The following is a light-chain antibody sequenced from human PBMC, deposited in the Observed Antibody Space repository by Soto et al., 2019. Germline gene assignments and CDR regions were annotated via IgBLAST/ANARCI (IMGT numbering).Light chain of an antibody. CDR2: ATT. J-gene: IGLJ1*01. CDR3: QSYDSSLNSYV. Sequence: QSVLTQPPSVSGAPGQRVTISCTGSSANIGAGFDVHWYQQLPGTAPKLLSFATTNRPSGVSDRFSGSKSGTSASLAITGLQAEDEADFYCQSYDSSLNSYVFGTGTKLTVL. CDR1: SANIGAGFD. V-gene: IGLV1-40*01.